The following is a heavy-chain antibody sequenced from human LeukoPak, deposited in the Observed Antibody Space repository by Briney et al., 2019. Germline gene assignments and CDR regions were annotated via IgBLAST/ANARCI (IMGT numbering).Heavy chain of an antibody. D-gene: IGHD2-8*02. CDR2: IYYSGST. Sequence: PSETLSLTCTVSGGSISSGDYYWSWIRQPPGKGLEWIGYIYYSGSTNYNPSLKSRVTISVDTSKNQFSLKLSSVTAADTAVYYCARGHVLGRVDYWGQGTLVTVSS. J-gene: IGHJ4*02. V-gene: IGHV4-61*08. CDR1: GGSISSGDYY. CDR3: ARGHVLGRVDY.